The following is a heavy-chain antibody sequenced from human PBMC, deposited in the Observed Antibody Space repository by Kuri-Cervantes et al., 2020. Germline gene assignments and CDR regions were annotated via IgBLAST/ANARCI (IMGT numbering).Heavy chain of an antibody. J-gene: IGHJ4*02. V-gene: IGHV4-59*13. CDR3: ARMICSSTSCYYLDY. CDR2: IYYSGST. Sequence: SETLSLTCTVSGGSISSYYWSWIRQPPGKGLEWIGYIYYSGSTNYNPSLKSRVTISVDTSKNQFSLKLSSVTAADTAVYYCARMICSSTSCYYLDYWGQGTLVTVSS. CDR1: GGSISSYY. D-gene: IGHD2-2*01.